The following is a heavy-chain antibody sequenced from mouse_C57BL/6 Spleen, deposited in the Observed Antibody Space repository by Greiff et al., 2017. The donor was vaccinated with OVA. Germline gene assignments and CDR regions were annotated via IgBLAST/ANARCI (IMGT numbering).Heavy chain of an antibody. CDR3: ARGGKAPSYYAMDY. CDR2: IDPSDSYT. V-gene: IGHV1-69*01. CDR1: GYTFTSYW. J-gene: IGHJ4*01. Sequence: QVQLKQPGAELVMPGASVKLSCKASGYTFTSYWMHWVKQRPGQGLEWIGEIDPSDSYTNYNQKFKGKSTLTVDKSSSTAYMQLSSLTSEDSAVYYCARGGKAPSYYAMDYWGQGTSVTVSS.